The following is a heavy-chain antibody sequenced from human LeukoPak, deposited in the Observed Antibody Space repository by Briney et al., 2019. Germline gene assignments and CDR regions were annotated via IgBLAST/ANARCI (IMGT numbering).Heavy chain of an antibody. Sequence: ASVKVSCKASGYTFTSYGISGVRQAPGQGLEWMGWISAYNGKTNYAQKLQGRVTMTTDTSTSTAYMELRSLRSDDTAVYYCARYVLRFLEWLWEYDYWGQGTLVTVSS. CDR2: ISAYNGKT. V-gene: IGHV1-18*01. CDR1: GYTFTSYG. CDR3: ARYVLRFLEWLWEYDY. J-gene: IGHJ4*02. D-gene: IGHD3-3*01.